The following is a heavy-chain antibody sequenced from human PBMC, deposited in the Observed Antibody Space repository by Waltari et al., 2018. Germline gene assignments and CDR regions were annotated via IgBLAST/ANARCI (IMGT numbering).Heavy chain of an antibody. D-gene: IGHD5-12*01. J-gene: IGHJ4*02. CDR3: AKDLMRSGYDEGGGDY. V-gene: IGHV3-23*03. Sequence: EVKLLESGGGLVQPGGSLRLSCAASGLTFSSYAMSWVRQGPGKGLEWGSVIYSGCSTYYADSGKGRFTISRDNSKNTLYLQMNSLRAEDTAVYYCAKDLMRSGYDEGGGDYWGQGTLVTVSS. CDR2: IYSGCST. CDR1: GLTFSSYA.